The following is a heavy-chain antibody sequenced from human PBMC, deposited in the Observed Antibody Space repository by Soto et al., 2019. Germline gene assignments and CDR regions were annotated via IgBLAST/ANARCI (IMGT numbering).Heavy chain of an antibody. J-gene: IGHJ6*04. V-gene: IGHV1-2*02. CDR1: GYTFTGYY. CDR3: ARDPSLAYCGGDSYSNQYFYYGMDV. Sequence: ASVKVSCKASGYTFTGYYMHWGRQAPGQGLEWMGWINPNSGGTNYAQKFQGRVNMTRDTSISTAYMELRRLRSDDTAVYSCARDPSLAYCGGDSYSNQYFYYGMDVCGEGIQVTVSS. D-gene: IGHD2-21*02. CDR2: INPNSGGT.